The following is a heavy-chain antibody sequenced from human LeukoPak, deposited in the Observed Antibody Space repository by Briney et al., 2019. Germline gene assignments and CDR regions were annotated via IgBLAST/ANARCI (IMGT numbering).Heavy chain of an antibody. D-gene: IGHD3-22*01. CDR3: ARAGWDSSGYYPDY. CDR2: IYSGGST. Sequence: GGSLRLSCAASGFTVSSNYMSWVRQAPGKGLGWVSVIYSGGSTYYADSVKGRFPISRDNSKNTLYLQMNSLRAEDTAVYYCARAGWDSSGYYPDYWGQGTLVTVSS. J-gene: IGHJ4*02. V-gene: IGHV3-66*01. CDR1: GFTVSSNY.